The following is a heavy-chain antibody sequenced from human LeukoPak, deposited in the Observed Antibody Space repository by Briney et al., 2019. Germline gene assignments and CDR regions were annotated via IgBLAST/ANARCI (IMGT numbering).Heavy chain of an antibody. D-gene: IGHD5-24*01. J-gene: IGHJ4*02. CDR3: ARAGRRDGYNSAFDY. V-gene: IGHV3-20*04. CDR1: GFTFDDYG. Sequence: GGSLRLSCAASGFTFDDYGMSWVRQAPGKGLEWVSGINWNGGSTGYADSVKGRFTISRDNAKNSLYLQMNSLRAEDTALYYCARAGRRDGYNSAFDYWGQGTLVTVSS. CDR2: INWNGGST.